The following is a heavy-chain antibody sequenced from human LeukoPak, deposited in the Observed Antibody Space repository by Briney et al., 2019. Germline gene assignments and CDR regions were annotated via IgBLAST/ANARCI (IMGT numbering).Heavy chain of an antibody. D-gene: IGHD2-2*01. CDR1: GYTFTSYD. Sequence: ASVTVSCKASGYTFTSYDINWVRQAPGQGLEWMGWMNPNSGNTGYAQKFQGRVTMTRNTSISTAYMELSSLRSEDTAVYYCARGCSSTSCYRGLGDYYYYYYMDVWGKGTTVTVSS. J-gene: IGHJ6*03. V-gene: IGHV1-8*01. CDR2: MNPNSGNT. CDR3: ARGCSSTSCYRGLGDYYYYYYMDV.